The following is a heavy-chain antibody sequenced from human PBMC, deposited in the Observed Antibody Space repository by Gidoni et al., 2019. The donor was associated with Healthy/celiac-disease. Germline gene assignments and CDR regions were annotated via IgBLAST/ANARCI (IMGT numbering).Heavy chain of an antibody. J-gene: IGHJ3*02. Sequence: EVQLVESGGGLVKPGGSLRLSCAASGFTFSSYSMNWVRQAPGKGLEWVSSISSSSSYIYYADSVKGRFTISRDNAKNSLYLQMNSLRAEDTAVYYCARDGAVAVDAFDIWGQGTMVTVSS. CDR2: ISSSSSYI. V-gene: IGHV3-21*01. CDR3: ARDGAVAVDAFDI. D-gene: IGHD6-19*01. CDR1: GFTFSSYS.